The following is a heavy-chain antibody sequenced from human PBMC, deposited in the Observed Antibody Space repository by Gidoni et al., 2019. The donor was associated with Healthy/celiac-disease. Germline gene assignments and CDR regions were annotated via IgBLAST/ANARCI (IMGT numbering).Heavy chain of an antibody. D-gene: IGHD4-17*01. CDR1: GGSISSSSYY. CDR2: IYYSGST. Sequence: QLQLQESGPGLVKPSETLSLTCTVSGGSISSSSYYWGWIRQPPGKGLEWIGSIYYSGSTYYNPSLKSRVTISVDTSKNQFSLKLSSVTAADTAVYYCARLLYGDYPNWFDPWGQGTLVTVSS. J-gene: IGHJ5*02. CDR3: ARLLYGDYPNWFDP. V-gene: IGHV4-39*01.